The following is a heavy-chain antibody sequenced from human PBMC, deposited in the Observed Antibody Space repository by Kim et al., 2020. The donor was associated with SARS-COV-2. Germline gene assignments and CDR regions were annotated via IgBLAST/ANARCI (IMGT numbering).Heavy chain of an antibody. Sequence: GGSLRLSCAASGFTFSSYDMHWVRQATGKGLEWVSAIGTAGDTYYPGSVKGRFTISRENAKNSLYLQMNSLRAGDTAVYYCARGFYYGSGSHPPTYYFDYWGQGTLVTVSS. D-gene: IGHD3-10*01. V-gene: IGHV3-13*04. CDR2: IGTAGDT. J-gene: IGHJ4*02. CDR1: GFTFSSYD. CDR3: ARGFYYGSGSHPPTYYFDY.